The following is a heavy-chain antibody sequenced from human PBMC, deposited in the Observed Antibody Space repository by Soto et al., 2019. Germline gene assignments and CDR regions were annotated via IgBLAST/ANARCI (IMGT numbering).Heavy chain of an antibody. Sequence: GGSLRLSCAASGFTFDDYAMHWVRQGPGKGLEWVSGISWNSGFIGYADSVKGRFTISRDNAKNSLYLQMNSLRAEDTALYYCAKSSGYSRNDTFDIWGQGTMVTVSS. CDR1: GFTFDDYA. CDR2: ISWNSGFI. V-gene: IGHV3-9*01. D-gene: IGHD3-9*01. CDR3: AKSSGYSRNDTFDI. J-gene: IGHJ3*02.